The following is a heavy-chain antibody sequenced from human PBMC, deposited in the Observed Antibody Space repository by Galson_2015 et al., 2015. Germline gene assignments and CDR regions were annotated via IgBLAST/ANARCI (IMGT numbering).Heavy chain of an antibody. D-gene: IGHD3/OR15-3a*01. V-gene: IGHV3-43*01. CDR1: GFTFDDYT. CDR3: AKDMDGYFDY. J-gene: IGHJ4*02. CDR2: ISWDGGST. Sequence: SLRLSCAASGFTFDDYTMHWVRQAPGKGLEWVSLISWDGGSTYYADSVKGRFTISRDNSKNPLYLQMNSLRTEDTALYYCAKDMDGYFDYWGQGTLVTVSS.